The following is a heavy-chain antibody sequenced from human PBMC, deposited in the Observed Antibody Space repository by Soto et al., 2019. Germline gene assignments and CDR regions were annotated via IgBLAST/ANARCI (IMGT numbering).Heavy chain of an antibody. CDR2: TYYRSKWYN. D-gene: IGHD3-22*01. CDR3: ARDRRLQYYDSSGYYLFAI. CDR1: GDSVSSNSAA. J-gene: IGHJ3*02. V-gene: IGHV6-1*01. Sequence: SQTLSLTCAISGDSVSSNSAAWNWIRQSPSRGLEWLGRTYYRSKWYNDYAVSVKSRITINPDTSKNQFSLQLNSVTPEDTAVYYCARDRRLQYYDSSGYYLFAISGQGTMVLVSS.